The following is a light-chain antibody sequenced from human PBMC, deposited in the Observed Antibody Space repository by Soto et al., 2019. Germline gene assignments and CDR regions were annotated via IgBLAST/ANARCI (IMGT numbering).Light chain of an antibody. Sequence: QSVLTQPASVSGSPGQSITISCTGTSSDVGGFKYVSWYQQHPGKAPKLMIYEVSNRPSGVSNRFSGSKSGNTASLTISGLQAEDEADYYCGSYTTSSTPYVFXTGTKVTVL. CDR2: EVS. CDR1: SSDVGGFKY. V-gene: IGLV2-14*01. J-gene: IGLJ1*01. CDR3: GSYTTSSTPYV.